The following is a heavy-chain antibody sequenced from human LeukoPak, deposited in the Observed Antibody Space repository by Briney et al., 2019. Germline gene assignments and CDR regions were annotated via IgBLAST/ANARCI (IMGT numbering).Heavy chain of an antibody. Sequence: SESLSLTCTVSGGSISSSSYYWGWIRQPPGKGLEWIGSIYYSGSTYYNPSLKSRVTISVDTSKNQFSLKLSSVTAADTAVYYCARYGYSYGIDYWGQGTLVTVSS. V-gene: IGHV4-39*01. CDR2: IYYSGST. J-gene: IGHJ4*02. CDR1: GGSISSSSYY. D-gene: IGHD5-18*01. CDR3: ARYGYSYGIDY.